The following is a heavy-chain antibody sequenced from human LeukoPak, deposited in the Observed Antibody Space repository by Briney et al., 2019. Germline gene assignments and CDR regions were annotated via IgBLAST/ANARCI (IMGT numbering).Heavy chain of an antibody. CDR2: IFYSGGA. CDR1: GGSIRSYY. Sequence: PSETLSLTCTGSGGSIRSYYWSWIRQPPGKGLEWIGYIFYSGGANYNPSLKSRVTISVDTSKNQFSLKLTSVTAADTAVYYCARVYYSNSYDYWYFDLWGRGTLVTVSS. V-gene: IGHV4-59*01. CDR3: ARVYYSNSYDYWYFDL. D-gene: IGHD6-13*01. J-gene: IGHJ2*01.